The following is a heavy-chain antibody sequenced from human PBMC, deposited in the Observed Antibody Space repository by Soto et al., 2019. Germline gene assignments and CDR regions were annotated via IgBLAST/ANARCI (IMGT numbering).Heavy chain of an antibody. CDR1: GFTFSSYA. D-gene: IGHD1-26*01. V-gene: IGHV3-30-3*01. Sequence: PVGSLRLSCASSGFTFSSYAMHWVRHSPGKGLEWVAVISYDGSNKYYADSVKGRFTISRDNSKNTLYLQMNSLRAEDTAVYYCARESNSGSYYSYFDYWGQGTLVTVSS. J-gene: IGHJ4*02. CDR3: ARESNSGSYYSYFDY. CDR2: ISYDGSNK.